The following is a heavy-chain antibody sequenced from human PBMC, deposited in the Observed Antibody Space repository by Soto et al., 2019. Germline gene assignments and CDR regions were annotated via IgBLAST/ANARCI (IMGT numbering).Heavy chain of an antibody. V-gene: IGHV3-30*18. D-gene: IGHD5-18*01. CDR2: ISYDGSNK. J-gene: IGHJ4*02. CDR1: GFTFSSYG. Sequence: PGGSLRLSCAASGFTFSSYGMHWVRQAPGKGLEWVAVISYDGSNKYYADSVKGRFTISRDNSKNTLYLQMNSLRAEDTAVYYCAKDPTIQLWAPPDYWGQGTLVTVSS. CDR3: AKDPTIQLWAPPDY.